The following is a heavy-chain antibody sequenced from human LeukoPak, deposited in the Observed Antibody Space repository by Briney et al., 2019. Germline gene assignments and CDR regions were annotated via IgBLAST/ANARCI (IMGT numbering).Heavy chain of an antibody. CDR1: GGSISSGGYY. J-gene: IGHJ4*02. CDR2: INHSGST. V-gene: IGHV4-39*07. D-gene: IGHD6-19*01. Sequence: SETLSLTCTVSGGSISSGGYYWSWIRQPPGKGLEWIGEINHSGSTNYNPSLKSRVTISVDTSKNQFSLKLSSVTAADTAVYYCARGLQYSSGWHPPYFDYWGQGTLVTVSS. CDR3: ARGLQYSSGWHPPYFDY.